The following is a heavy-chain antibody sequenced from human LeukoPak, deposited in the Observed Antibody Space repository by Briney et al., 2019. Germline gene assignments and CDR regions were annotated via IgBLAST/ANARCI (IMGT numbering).Heavy chain of an antibody. V-gene: IGHV3-33*01. J-gene: IGHJ3*02. CDR1: GFTFSSYG. CDR3: ARESRVIVSAFDI. D-gene: IGHD3-22*01. CDR2: IWYDGSNK. Sequence: PGGSLRLSCAASGFTFSSYGMHWVRQAPGKGLEWVAVIWYDGSNKYYADSVKGRFTISRDNSKNTLYLQMNSLRAEDTAVYYCARESRVIVSAFDIWGQGTMVTVSS.